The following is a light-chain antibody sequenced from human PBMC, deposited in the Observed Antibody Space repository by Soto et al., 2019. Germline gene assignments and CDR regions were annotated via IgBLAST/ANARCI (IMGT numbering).Light chain of an antibody. CDR3: QQYGSSLPIT. J-gene: IGKJ5*01. Sequence: IVLTQCPGTLSFSAGERAILSCRAIQSVSSSYLAWYQQKPGQAPRLLIYGASSRATGIPDRFSGSGSGPDFTLTISRLEPEDFAVYYCQQYGSSLPITFGQGTRLEIK. V-gene: IGKV3-20*01. CDR2: GAS. CDR1: QSVSSSY.